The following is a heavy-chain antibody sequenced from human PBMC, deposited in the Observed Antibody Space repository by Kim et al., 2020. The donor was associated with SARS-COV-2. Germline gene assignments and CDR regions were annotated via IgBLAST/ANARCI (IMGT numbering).Heavy chain of an antibody. V-gene: IGHV1-8*01. CDR2: MNPNSGNT. CDR1: GYTFTSYD. D-gene: IGHD3-10*01. CDR3: ARGPLTPYGSGSYYYYYYGMDV. J-gene: IGHJ6*02. Sequence: ASVKVSCKASGYTFTSYDINWVRQATGQGLEWMGWMNPNSGNTGYAQKFQGRVTMTRNTSISTAYMELSSLRSEDTAVYYCARGPLTPYGSGSYYYYYYGMDVWGQGTTVTVSS.